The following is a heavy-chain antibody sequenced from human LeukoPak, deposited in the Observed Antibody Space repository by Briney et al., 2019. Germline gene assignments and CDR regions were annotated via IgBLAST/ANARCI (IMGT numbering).Heavy chain of an antibody. J-gene: IGHJ4*02. CDR3: AKELTVVVAAKFDY. CDR2: ISSSSSYI. Sequence: PGGSLRLSCAASGFTFSSYSMNWVRQAPGKGLEWVSSISSSSSYIYYADSVKGRFTISRDNAKNSLYLQMNSLRAEDAAVYYCAKELTVVVAAKFDYWGQGTLVTVSS. V-gene: IGHV3-21*04. D-gene: IGHD2-15*01. CDR1: GFTFSSYS.